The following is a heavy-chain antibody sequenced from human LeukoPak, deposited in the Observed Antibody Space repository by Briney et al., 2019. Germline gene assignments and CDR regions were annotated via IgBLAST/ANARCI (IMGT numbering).Heavy chain of an antibody. D-gene: IGHD3-22*01. CDR1: GFTFSLYW. Sequence: PGGSLRLSCAASGFTFSLYWMNWVRRAPGKGLEWVANIKQDGSEKNYVDSVKGRFTISRDNAKNSLYLQMNSLRAEDTAVYYCARDDDSSEAIDYWGQGTLVTVSS. V-gene: IGHV3-7*01. CDR2: IKQDGSEK. J-gene: IGHJ4*02. CDR3: ARDDDSSEAIDY.